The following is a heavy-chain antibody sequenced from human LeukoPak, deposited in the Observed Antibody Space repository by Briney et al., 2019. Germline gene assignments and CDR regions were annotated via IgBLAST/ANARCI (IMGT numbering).Heavy chain of an antibody. CDR3: ARDSGDYVYDY. CDR2: ISGSGGST. D-gene: IGHD4-17*01. J-gene: IGHJ4*02. CDR1: GFTFSSHA. Sequence: GSLRLSCAASGFTFSSHAMSWVRQAPGKGLEWVSGISGSGGSTYYADSVQGRFTISRDSSKNTLYLQMNSLRAEDTAVYYCARDSGDYVYDYWGQGTLVTVSS. V-gene: IGHV3-23*01.